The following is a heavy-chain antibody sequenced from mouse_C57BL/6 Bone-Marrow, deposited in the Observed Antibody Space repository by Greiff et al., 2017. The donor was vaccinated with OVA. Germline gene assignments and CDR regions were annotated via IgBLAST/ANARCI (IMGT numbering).Heavy chain of an antibody. CDR2: IYPRNGNT. CDR3: ARPDYYGSSGFDY. D-gene: IGHD1-1*01. V-gene: IGHV1-81*01. Sequence: QVQLQQSGAELARPGASVKLSCKASGYTFTSYGISWVKQSPGQGLEWIGEIYPRNGNTYYNQKFKGKATLTVDKSSSTAYMELRSLTSEDSAVYYCARPDYYGSSGFDYWGQGTTLTVSS. CDR1: GYTFTSYG. J-gene: IGHJ2*01.